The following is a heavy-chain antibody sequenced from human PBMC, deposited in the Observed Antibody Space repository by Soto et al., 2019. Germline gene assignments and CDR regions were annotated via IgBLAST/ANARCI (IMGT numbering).Heavy chain of an antibody. Sequence: ASVKVSCKASGYTFTSYGISWVRQAPGQGLEWMGWISPYNGTTKYAEKFQGEMTMTTDTATSTAYMDLRSLRSDDTAVYYCARDGERDTGLNFYYYLHGMDAWGQGTRVTVS. D-gene: IGHD1-1*01. CDR3: ARDGERDTGLNFYYYLHGMDA. CDR1: GYTFTSYG. CDR2: ISPYNGTT. J-gene: IGHJ6*02. V-gene: IGHV1-18*04.